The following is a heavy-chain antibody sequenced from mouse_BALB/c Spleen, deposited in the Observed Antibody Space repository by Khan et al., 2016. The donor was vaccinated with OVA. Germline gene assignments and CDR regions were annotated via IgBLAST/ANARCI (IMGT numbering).Heavy chain of an antibody. J-gene: IGHJ3*01. Sequence: VQLKESGPDLVKPGASMKISCKASGYSFTAYIMNWVRRSHGKNLEWIGLINPNNGDATYNQKFKDKATLTVDKSSSTAYMKRLSLTSEDSAVFYCTRSGYGGFAYWGQGTLVTGSA. D-gene: IGHD3-1*01. CDR2: INPNNGDA. V-gene: IGHV1-18*01. CDR1: GYSFTAYI. CDR3: TRSGYGGFAY.